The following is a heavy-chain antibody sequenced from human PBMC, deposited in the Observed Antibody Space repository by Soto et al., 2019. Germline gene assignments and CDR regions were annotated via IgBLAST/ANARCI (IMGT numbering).Heavy chain of an antibody. Sequence: LALTGSVGVGSMRRGGYYWSWIGQPPGNVLEWIGHIYYSGGTYYNPSLKGRVTISVDTSKTQFSLKLSSVTAADTAVYYCARFIYLLLSATSEFXNWGQEALLXISS. J-gene: IGHJ4*02. CDR2: IYYSGGT. CDR1: VGSMRRGGYY. V-gene: IGHV4-31*03. CDR3: ARFIYLLLSATSEFXN. D-gene: IGHD3-10*01.